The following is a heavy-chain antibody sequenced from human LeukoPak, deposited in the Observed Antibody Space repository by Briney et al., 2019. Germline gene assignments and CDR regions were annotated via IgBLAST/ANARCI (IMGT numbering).Heavy chain of an antibody. V-gene: IGHV4-59*01. Sequence: SETLSLTCTVSGASISSYYWSWIRQPPGKGLEWIGYIYYSGSTNYNPSLKSRVTISVDTSKNQFSLKLTSVTAADTAVYYCARHEKGWFGGTIDYWGQGTLVTVSS. J-gene: IGHJ4*02. D-gene: IGHD3-10*01. CDR2: IYYSGST. CDR1: GASISSYY. CDR3: ARHEKGWFGGTIDY.